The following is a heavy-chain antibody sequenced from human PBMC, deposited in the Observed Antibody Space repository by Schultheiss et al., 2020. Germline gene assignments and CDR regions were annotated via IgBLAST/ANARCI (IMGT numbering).Heavy chain of an antibody. Sequence: SVKVSCKASGGTFSSYAISWVRQAPGQGLEWMGGIIPIFGTANYAQKFQGRVTITADESTSTAYMELSSLRSEDTAVYYCAREAASGDYVSFAYWGQGTLVTVSS. CDR1: GGTFSSYA. CDR2: IIPIFGTA. V-gene: IGHV1-69*13. D-gene: IGHD4-17*01. CDR3: AREAASGDYVSFAY. J-gene: IGHJ4*02.